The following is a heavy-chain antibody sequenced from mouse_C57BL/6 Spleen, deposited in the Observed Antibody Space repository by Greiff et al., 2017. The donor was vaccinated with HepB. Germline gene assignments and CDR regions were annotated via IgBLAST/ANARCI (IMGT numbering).Heavy chain of an antibody. J-gene: IGHJ4*01. Sequence: QVQLKESGPGLVQPSQSLSITCTVSGFSFTSYGVHWVRQSPGKGLEWLGVIWSGGSTDYNAAFISRLSISKDNSKSQVFFKMNSLQADDTAIYYCARNGPYYYGPRDYAMDYWGQGTSVTVSS. D-gene: IGHD1-1*01. CDR3: ARNGPYYYGPRDYAMDY. CDR2: IWSGGST. CDR1: GFSFTSYG. V-gene: IGHV2-2*01.